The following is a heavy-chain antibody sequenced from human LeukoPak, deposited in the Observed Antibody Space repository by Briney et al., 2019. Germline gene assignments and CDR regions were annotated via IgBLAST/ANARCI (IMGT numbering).Heavy chain of an antibody. CDR1: GFTFRNYA. V-gene: IGHV4-39*01. CDR2: IYYSGST. D-gene: IGHD6-13*01. CDR3: ARRYSSSWYRTGPYFDY. Sequence: PGGSLRLSCVASGFTFRNYAMAWVRQPPGKGLEWIGSIYYSGSTYYNPSLKSRVTISVDTSKNQFSLKLSSVTAADTAVYYCARRYSSSWYRTGPYFDYWGQGTLVTVSS. J-gene: IGHJ4*02.